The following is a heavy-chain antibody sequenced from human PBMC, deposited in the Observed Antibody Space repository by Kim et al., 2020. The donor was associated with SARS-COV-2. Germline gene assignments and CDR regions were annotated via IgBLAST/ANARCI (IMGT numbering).Heavy chain of an antibody. V-gene: IGHV3-33*06. Sequence: GGSLRLSCAASGFTFSSYAMHWVRQAPGKGLEWVAVIWYDGSNKYYADSVKGRFTISRDNSNNTMSLLMNSLRAEDTAVYYCAKDLNSSWYKYYYYGMD. CDR1: GFTFSSYA. J-gene: IGHJ6*01. D-gene: IGHD6-13*01. CDR3: AKDLNSSWYKYYYYGMD. CDR2: IWYDGSNK.